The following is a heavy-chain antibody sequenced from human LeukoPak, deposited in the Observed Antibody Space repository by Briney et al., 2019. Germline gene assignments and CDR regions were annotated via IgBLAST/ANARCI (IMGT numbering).Heavy chain of an antibody. Sequence: PGGSLRLSCAASGFTVRSSYMTWGREAPRYGLKGVSIIYSGGHTYYADSVQGTFTISRDNPKHTLYLQMNSLRAEDRAVYHCASSREATSNWFVYWGQGTLVTVSS. CDR1: GFTVRSSY. CDR3: ASSREATSNWFVY. V-gene: IGHV3-66*01. CDR2: IYSGGHT. J-gene: IGHJ5*01. D-gene: IGHD2-2*01.